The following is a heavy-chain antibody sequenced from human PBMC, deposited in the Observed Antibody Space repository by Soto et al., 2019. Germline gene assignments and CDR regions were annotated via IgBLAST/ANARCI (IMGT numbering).Heavy chain of an antibody. V-gene: IGHV4-4*02. CDR3: ARAHLYYDDNTDLGGFDP. D-gene: IGHD3-22*01. Sequence: SETLSLTCAVSGGSISSSNWWSWVRQPPGKGLEWIGEIYHRGSTNYNPSLKSQVTIAVDKSKNQFSLNLSSVTAADTAVYYCARAHLYYDDNTDLGGFDPWGQGTLVTVSS. J-gene: IGHJ5*02. CDR1: GGSISSSNW. CDR2: IYHRGST.